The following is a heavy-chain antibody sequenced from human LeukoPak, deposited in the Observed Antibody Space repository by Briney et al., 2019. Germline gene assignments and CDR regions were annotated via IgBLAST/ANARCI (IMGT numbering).Heavy chain of an antibody. J-gene: IGHJ4*02. V-gene: IGHV4-59*08. CDR2: IYYSGST. CDR1: GGSISSYY. CDR3: ARHNRGYSYN. Sequence: SETLSLTCTVSGGSISSYYWSWIRQPPGKGLEWIGYIYYSGSTNYNPSLKSRVTISVDTSKNQFSLKLSSVTAADTAVYYCARHNRGYSYNWGQGTLVTVSS. D-gene: IGHD5-18*01.